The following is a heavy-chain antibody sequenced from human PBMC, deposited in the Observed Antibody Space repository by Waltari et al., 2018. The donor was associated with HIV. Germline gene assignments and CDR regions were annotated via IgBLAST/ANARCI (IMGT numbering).Heavy chain of an antibody. J-gene: IGHJ6*01. D-gene: IGHD4-17*01. CDR3: ARDSVPSFDYGDYYYYGMDV. V-gene: IGHV4-34*01. CDR1: GGSFGGYY. CDR2: INHSGSS. Sequence: QVQLQQWGAGLLRPSETLSLPCAVHGGSFGGYYWSWIRQAPGKGLEWIGEINHSGSSNCNPSLKSRVTISVDTSKNQFSLRVRSVTAADTAVYYCARDSVPSFDYGDYYYYGMDVWSRGTTVTVSS.